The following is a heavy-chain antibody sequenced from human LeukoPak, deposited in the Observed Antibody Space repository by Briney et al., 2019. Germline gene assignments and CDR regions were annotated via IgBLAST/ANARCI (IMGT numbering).Heavy chain of an antibody. CDR1: GFTFSSYD. V-gene: IGHV3-33*01. CDR3: ARVSDSSGYYPIDY. D-gene: IGHD3-22*01. J-gene: IGHJ4*02. Sequence: GGSLRLSCAASGFTFSSYDMHWVRQAPGKGLEWVAVIWYDGSNKYYADSVKGRFTISRDNSKNTLYLQMNSLRAEDTALYYCARVSDSSGYYPIDYWGQGTLVTVSS. CDR2: IWYDGSNK.